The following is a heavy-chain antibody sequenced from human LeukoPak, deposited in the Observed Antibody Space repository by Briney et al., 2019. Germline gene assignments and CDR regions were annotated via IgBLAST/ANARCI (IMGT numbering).Heavy chain of an antibody. Sequence: ASVTLSCKASGYIFSTYDISWVRQAPGQGLEWMDCISGYNGNTNYAKKLQGRVTMTTDTSKSTAYMELRSLRSDDTAVYYCARRRSEEFDFDCWGQGTLVTVSS. J-gene: IGHJ4*02. CDR2: ISGYNGNT. D-gene: IGHD6-19*01. V-gene: IGHV1-18*01. CDR3: ARRRSEEFDFDC. CDR1: GYIFSTYD.